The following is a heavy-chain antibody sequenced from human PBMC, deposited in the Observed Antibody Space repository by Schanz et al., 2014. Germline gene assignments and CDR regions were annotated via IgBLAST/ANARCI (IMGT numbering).Heavy chain of an antibody. CDR1: GYIFGSHG. CDR3: ARDDTADYHYKSHGDFDN. CDR2: INAHTGNT. Sequence: QLMQSGSEVRKPGASVKVSCKASGYIFGSHGMTWVRQAPGQGPELMGWINAHTGNTQYAQKYQGRVNMAKDTVTTTVNLKLTRQRTGDTAIYSCARDDTADYHYKSHGDFDNWGQGTRVTVSS. D-gene: IGHD4-17*01. J-gene: IGHJ3*02. V-gene: IGHV1-18*01.